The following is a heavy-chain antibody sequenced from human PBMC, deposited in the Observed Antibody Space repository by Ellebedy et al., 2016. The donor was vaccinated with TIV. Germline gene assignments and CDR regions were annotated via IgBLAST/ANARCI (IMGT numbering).Heavy chain of an antibody. CDR3: ARDRPRDTAMAHGYDI. D-gene: IGHD5-18*01. CDR2: ISAYNGNT. Sequence: ASVKVSXXASGYTFTSYGISWVRQAPGQGLEWMGWISAYNGNTNYAQKLQGRVTMTTDTSTSTAYMELRSLRSDDTAVFYCARDRPRDTAMAHGYDIWGQGTMVTVSS. CDR1: GYTFTSYG. V-gene: IGHV1-18*01. J-gene: IGHJ3*02.